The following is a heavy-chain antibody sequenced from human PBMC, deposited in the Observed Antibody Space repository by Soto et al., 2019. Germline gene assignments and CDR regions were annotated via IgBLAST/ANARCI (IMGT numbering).Heavy chain of an antibody. J-gene: IGHJ5*02. CDR2: IYYSGST. Sequence: QVQLQESVPGLVKPSQTLSLTCTVSGGSISSGGYYWSWIRQHPGKGLEWIGYIYYSGSTYYNPSLKSRVTILVDTSKNQFSLKLSSVTAADTAVYYCARTSYDSSGTAADPWGQGTLVTVSS. CDR1: GGSISSGGYY. CDR3: ARTSYDSSGTAADP. D-gene: IGHD3-22*01. V-gene: IGHV4-31*03.